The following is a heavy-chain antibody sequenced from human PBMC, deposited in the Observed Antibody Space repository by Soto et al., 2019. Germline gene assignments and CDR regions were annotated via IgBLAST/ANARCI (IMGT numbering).Heavy chain of an antibody. CDR1: GGSISSGGYS. CDR3: ARDGCITKTCAGGGNWFDP. D-gene: IGHD2-8*02. Sequence: SETLSLTCAVSGGSISSGGYSWSWIRQPPGKGLEWIGYIYHSGSTYYNPSLKSRVTISVDRSKNQFSLKLSSVTAADTAVYYCARDGCITKTCAGGGNWFDPWGQGTLVTVSS. CDR2: IYHSGST. V-gene: IGHV4-30-2*01. J-gene: IGHJ5*02.